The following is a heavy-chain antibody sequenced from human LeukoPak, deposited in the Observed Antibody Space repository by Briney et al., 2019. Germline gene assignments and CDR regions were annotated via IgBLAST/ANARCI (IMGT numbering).Heavy chain of an antibody. D-gene: IGHD6-19*01. J-gene: IGHJ4*02. V-gene: IGHV4-34*01. Sequence: PSETLSLTCAVYGGSFSGYYWSWIRQPPGKGLEWIGEINHSGSTNYNPSVKRRVTISIDTSKNQSSLKLSSVTAADTAVYYCARGFGSRGWYVYWGQGTLVTVSS. CDR2: INHSGST. CDR3: ARGFGSRGWYVY. CDR1: GGSFSGYY.